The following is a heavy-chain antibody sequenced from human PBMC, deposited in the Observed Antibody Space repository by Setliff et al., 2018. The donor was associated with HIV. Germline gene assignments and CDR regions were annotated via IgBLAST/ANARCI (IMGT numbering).Heavy chain of an antibody. V-gene: IGHV3-21*01. CDR2: ISSSSYYI. D-gene: IGHD5-18*01. CDR1: GFTFSSYT. CDR3: ASIELAAMVPVDY. Sequence: GGSLRLSCAASGFTFSSYTMSWVRQAPGKGLEWVSSISSSSYYIYYADSVKGRFIISRDNAKNALFLQMNSLRAEDTAVYYCASIELAAMVPVDYWGQGTLVTVSS. J-gene: IGHJ4*02.